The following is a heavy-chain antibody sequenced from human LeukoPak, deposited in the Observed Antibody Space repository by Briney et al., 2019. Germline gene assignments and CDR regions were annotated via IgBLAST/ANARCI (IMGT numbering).Heavy chain of an antibody. V-gene: IGHV4-59*01. CDR3: ARSAGYQLLEGYYYYMDV. D-gene: IGHD2-2*01. CDR1: GGSISSYY. J-gene: IGHJ6*03. CDR2: IYYSVST. Sequence: SETLSLTCTVSGGSISSYYWCWIRQPPGKGLERVGYIYYSVSTNYNPSLKSRVTISVDTSKNQFSLKLSSVTAADTAVYYCARSAGYQLLEGYYYYMDVWGKGTTVTVSS.